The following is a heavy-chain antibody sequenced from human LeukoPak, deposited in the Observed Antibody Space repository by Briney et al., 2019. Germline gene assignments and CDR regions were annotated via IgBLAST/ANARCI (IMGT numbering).Heavy chain of an antibody. Sequence: GGSLRLSCAASGFTFSPYSMNWVRQAPGKGLEWVSYINSVSTIHYADSVKGRFTISRDNAKNSVYLQMKSLRAEDTAVYYCARDFRFHDDYWGQGTLVTVSS. CDR1: GFTFSPYS. V-gene: IGHV3-48*01. J-gene: IGHJ4*02. CDR2: INSVSTI. CDR3: ARDFRFHDDY.